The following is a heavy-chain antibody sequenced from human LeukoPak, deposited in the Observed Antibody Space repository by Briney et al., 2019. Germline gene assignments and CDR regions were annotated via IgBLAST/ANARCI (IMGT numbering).Heavy chain of an antibody. CDR1: GFTFSSFA. CDR2: FDGNGPNT. CDR3: AKDGSSGSHYYYGMDV. J-gene: IGHJ6*02. D-gene: IGHD6-19*01. Sequence: GGSLRLSCAASGFTFSSFAMTWVRQAPGKGLEWVSGFDGNGPNTYYADSVKGRWTISRDNAKNSLYLQMNSLRPEDTALYYCAKDGSSGSHYYYGMDVWGQGTTVTVSS. V-gene: IGHV3-23*01.